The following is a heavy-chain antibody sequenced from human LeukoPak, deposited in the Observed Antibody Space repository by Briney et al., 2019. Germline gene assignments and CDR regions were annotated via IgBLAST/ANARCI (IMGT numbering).Heavy chain of an antibody. V-gene: IGHV3-48*03. CDR2: ISSSGSTI. Sequence: GGSLRLSCAASGFTFSSYEMNWVRQAPGKGLEWVSYISSSGSTIYYADSVKGRFTISRDNAKNSLYLQMNSLRAEDTAVYYCARDTKYGSGSYYNRGPHPSDYWGQGTLVTVSS. CDR1: GFTFSSYE. D-gene: IGHD3-10*01. J-gene: IGHJ4*02. CDR3: ARDTKYGSGSYYNRGPHPSDY.